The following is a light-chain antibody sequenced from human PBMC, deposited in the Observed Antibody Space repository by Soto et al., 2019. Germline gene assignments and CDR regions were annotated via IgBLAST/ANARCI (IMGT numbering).Light chain of an antibody. Sequence: EIVLTQSPGTLSLSPGERATLSCRASQSISSSYLAWYQQKPGQAPRLLVYGASSRATGIPDRFSGSGSGTDFTLTISRLEPEDFALYYCQQYGSSRFTFGPGTQVDIK. CDR1: QSISSSY. J-gene: IGKJ3*01. CDR3: QQYGSSRFT. CDR2: GAS. V-gene: IGKV3-20*01.